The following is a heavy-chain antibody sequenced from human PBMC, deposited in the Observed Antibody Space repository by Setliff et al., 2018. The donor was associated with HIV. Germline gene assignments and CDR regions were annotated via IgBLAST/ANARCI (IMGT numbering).Heavy chain of an antibody. J-gene: IGHJ4*02. CDR3: AKGAGFYGDYTFDY. V-gene: IGHV4-59*11. CDR1: GASITSHY. D-gene: IGHD4-17*01. CDR2: IYSTGNT. Sequence: SETLSLTCTVSGASITSHYWSWIRQSPGREPEWIGYIYSTGNTNYNPSLQSRVSISMDASKNKFSLKVTSVTSADTAVYYCAKGAGFYGDYTFDYWGQGNLVTVSS.